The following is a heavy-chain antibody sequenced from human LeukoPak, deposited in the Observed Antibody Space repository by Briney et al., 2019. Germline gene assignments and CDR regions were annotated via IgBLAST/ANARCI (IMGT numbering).Heavy chain of an antibody. CDR2: ISSSSSTI. Sequence: GGSLRLSCAASGFTFSSYSMNWVRQAPGEGLEWVSYISSSSSTIYYADSVKGRFTISRDNAKNSLYLQMNSLRAEDTAVYYCARDRVAARPDAFDIWGQGTMVTVSS. CDR1: GFTFSSYS. D-gene: IGHD6-6*01. J-gene: IGHJ3*02. CDR3: ARDRVAARPDAFDI. V-gene: IGHV3-48*01.